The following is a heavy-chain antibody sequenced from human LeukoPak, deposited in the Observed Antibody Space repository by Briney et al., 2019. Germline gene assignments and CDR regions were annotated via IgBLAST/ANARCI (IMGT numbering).Heavy chain of an antibody. J-gene: IGHJ4*02. V-gene: IGHV3-23*01. D-gene: IGHD6-13*01. CDR1: GFTFSSYA. CDR3: AKASIAAAVEAFDY. Sequence: QTGGSLRLSCAASGFTFSSYAMSWVRQAPGKGLEWVSAVCGSGGTTYSADSVKGRFTISRDNSKNTLYLKMNSLRAEDSAVYYCAKASIAAAVEAFDYWGQGTLVTVSS. CDR2: VCGSGGTT.